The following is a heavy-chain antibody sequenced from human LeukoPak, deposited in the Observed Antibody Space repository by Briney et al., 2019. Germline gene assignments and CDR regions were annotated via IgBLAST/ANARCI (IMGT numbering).Heavy chain of an antibody. J-gene: IGHJ5*02. CDR3: ARGLAHGGIANWFDP. CDR1: GGSLNSFSHY. Sequence: SETLSLICSVPGGSLNSFSHYWAWIRQPPGKGLEWIGCIFSGGSTYYNPSLQSRVTFSLDKSNNHFALKLTSLTAADTAVYYCARGLAHGGIANWFDPWGQGTLVTVSS. D-gene: IGHD2-21*01. V-gene: IGHV4-39*06. CDR2: IFSGGST.